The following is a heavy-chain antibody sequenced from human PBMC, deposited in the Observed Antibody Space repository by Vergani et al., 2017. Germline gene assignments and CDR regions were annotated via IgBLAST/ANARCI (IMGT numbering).Heavy chain of an antibody. CDR1: GYTFTGYY. D-gene: IGHD1-14*01. V-gene: IGHV1-2*02. CDR3: ASGTSHGVPPGY. J-gene: IGHJ4*02. CDR2: INPNSGCT. Sequence: QVQLVQSGAEVKKPGASVKVSCKASGYTFTGYYMHWVRQAPGQGLEWMGWINPNSGCTKYAQKFQGRVTMTRDTSISTAYMELSRLGSDDTAVYYCASGTSHGVPPGYWGQGTLVTVSS.